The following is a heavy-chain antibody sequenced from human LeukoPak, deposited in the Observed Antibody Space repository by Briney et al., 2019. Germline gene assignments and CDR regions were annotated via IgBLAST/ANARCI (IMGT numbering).Heavy chain of an antibody. CDR1: GFSFRTYA. J-gene: IGHJ5*02. CDR3: AREYDSSWPS. D-gene: IGHD3-22*01. Sequence: GGSLRLSCVGSGFSFRTYAMSRVRQAPGKGLEWVSAISDNSGKIYYADSVKGRFTISRDNSKNTLFMQMNSLRAEDTAVYYCAREYDSSWPSWGQGTLVTVSS. CDR2: ISDNSGKI. V-gene: IGHV3-23*01.